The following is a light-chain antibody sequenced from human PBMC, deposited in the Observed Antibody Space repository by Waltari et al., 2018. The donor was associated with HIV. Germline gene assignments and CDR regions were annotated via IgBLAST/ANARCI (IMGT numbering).Light chain of an antibody. V-gene: IGLV2-11*01. CDR1: SSDVGAYNY. J-gene: IGLJ3*02. Sequence: QSALTQPRSVSGSPGQSVTISCPGASSDVGAYNYVSCYQQHPGKAPNLIIYDVTRRPSGLPDRFSGSKSGNTASLTISGLQAEDEAEYYCCSYAGNYTGVFGGGTKLTV. CDR2: DVT. CDR3: CSYAGNYTGV.